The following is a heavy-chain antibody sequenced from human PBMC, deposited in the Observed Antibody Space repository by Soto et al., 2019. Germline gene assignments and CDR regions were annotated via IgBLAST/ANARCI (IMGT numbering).Heavy chain of an antibody. V-gene: IGHV3-23*01. CDR2: ISGSGGST. D-gene: IGHD2-8*01. Sequence: PGGSLRLSCAASGFTFSSYAMGWVRQAPGKGLEWVSVISGSGGSTFYADSVKGRFAISRDNSKSTLYLQMNGLRAEDSAVYYCAKFSSWSNGIGSTAMDVWGKGTTVTVSS. CDR1: GFTFSSYA. CDR3: AKFSSWSNGIGSTAMDV. J-gene: IGHJ6*03.